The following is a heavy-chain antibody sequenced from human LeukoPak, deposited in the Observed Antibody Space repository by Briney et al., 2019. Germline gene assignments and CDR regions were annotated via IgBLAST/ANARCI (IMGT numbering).Heavy chain of an antibody. Sequence: SQTLSLTCAISGDSVSSNSAAWNWIRQSPPRGLEWLGRTYYRSKWYNDYAESVKSRITINPDTSKNQFYLQLKSVTPEDTAVYYCARGQLGYCGGGDCYNFDYWGQGTLVTVSS. CDR3: ARGQLGYCGGGDCYNFDY. V-gene: IGHV6-1*01. CDR2: TYYRSKWYN. CDR1: GDSVSSNSAA. J-gene: IGHJ4*02. D-gene: IGHD2-15*01.